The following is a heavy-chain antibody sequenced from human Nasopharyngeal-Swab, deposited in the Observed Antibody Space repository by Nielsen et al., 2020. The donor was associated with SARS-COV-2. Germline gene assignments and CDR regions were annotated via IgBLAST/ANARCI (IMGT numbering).Heavy chain of an antibody. V-gene: IGHV4-61*01. Sequence: GSPRLSFTVSGGSLSSGSYYWSGIRQPPGKGLEWIGYIYYSGSTNYNPSLKSRVTISVDTSKNQFSLKLSSVTAADTAVYYCARDHYGSGSPSMDVWGQGTTVTVSS. J-gene: IGHJ6*02. D-gene: IGHD3-10*01. CDR1: GGSLSSGSYY. CDR2: IYYSGST. CDR3: ARDHYGSGSPSMDV.